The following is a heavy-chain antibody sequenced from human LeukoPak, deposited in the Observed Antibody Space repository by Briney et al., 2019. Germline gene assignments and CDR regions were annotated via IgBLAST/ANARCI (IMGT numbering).Heavy chain of an antibody. J-gene: IGHJ4*02. V-gene: IGHV3-33*01. CDR3: ARERLVPAAPFY. CDR2: IWYDGSNK. D-gene: IGHD2-2*01. CDR1: GFTFSSYG. Sequence: GGSLRLSCAASGFTFSSYGMHWVRQAPGKGLEWVAVIWYDGSNKYYADSVKGRFTISRDNSKNTLYLQMNSLRAEDTAVYYCARERLVPAAPFYWGQGTLVTVSS.